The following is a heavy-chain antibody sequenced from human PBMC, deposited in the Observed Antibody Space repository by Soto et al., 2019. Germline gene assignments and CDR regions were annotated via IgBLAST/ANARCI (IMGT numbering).Heavy chain of an antibody. J-gene: IGHJ4*02. V-gene: IGHV4-59*08. D-gene: IGHD3-10*01. CDR3: ARRYGSRHDY. CDR1: GGSISSYY. CDR2: IYYSGST. Sequence: QVQLQESGPGLVKPSETLSLTCTVSGGSISSYYWSWIRQPPGKGLEWIGYIYYSGSTNYNPSLKSRVTISVDTSKNQFSLKLSSVTAADTAVYYCARRYGSRHDYWGQGTLVTVSS.